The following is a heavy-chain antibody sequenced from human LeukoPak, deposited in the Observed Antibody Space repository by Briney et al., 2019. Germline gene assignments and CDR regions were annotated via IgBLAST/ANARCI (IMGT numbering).Heavy chain of an antibody. V-gene: IGHV1-2*02. CDR3: ARDLIAAAGTLDY. Sequence: ASVKVSCKTSGYTFTSYHIHWMRQAPGQGLEWMGWINPNSGGTSYAQKFQGRVTMTTDTSISTAYTELSGLRSDDTAVYYCARDLIAAAGTLDYWGQGTLVTVSS. D-gene: IGHD6-13*01. J-gene: IGHJ4*02. CDR1: GYTFTSYH. CDR2: INPNSGGT.